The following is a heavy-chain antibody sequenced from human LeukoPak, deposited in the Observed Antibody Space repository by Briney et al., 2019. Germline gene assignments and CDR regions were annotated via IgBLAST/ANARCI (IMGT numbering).Heavy chain of an antibody. CDR3: ARDHAFSYYYYYMDV. D-gene: IGHD3-3*01. V-gene: IGHV3-11*04. CDR2: IGSSGRTI. Sequence: GGSLRLSCAASGFTFSDYYMSWIRQAPGKGLEWASYIGSSGRTIYYADSVKGRFTISRNNAKNSLYLQMNSLRAEDTAVYYCARDHAFSYYYYYMDVWGKGTTVTVSS. J-gene: IGHJ6*03. CDR1: GFTFSDYY.